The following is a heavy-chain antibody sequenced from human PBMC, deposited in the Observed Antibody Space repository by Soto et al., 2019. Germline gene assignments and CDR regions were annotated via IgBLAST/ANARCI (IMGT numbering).Heavy chain of an antibody. CDR3: ARGMGDTEGAFVI. V-gene: IGHV1-2*04. Sequence: ASVKVSCKASGYTFTGYYMHWVRQAPGQGLEWMGWINPNSGGTNYAQKFQGWVTMTRDTSISTAYMELSRLRSDDTAGYYCARGMGDTEGAFVIGGKGTLVTVS. J-gene: IGHJ3*02. CDR2: INPNSGGT. D-gene: IGHD3-16*01. CDR1: GYTFTGYY.